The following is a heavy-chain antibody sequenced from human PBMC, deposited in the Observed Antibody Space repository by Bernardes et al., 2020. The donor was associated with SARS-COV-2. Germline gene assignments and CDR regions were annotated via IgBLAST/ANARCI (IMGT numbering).Heavy chain of an antibody. V-gene: IGHV4-39*01. CDR2: IHYRGSA. CDR1: GGSISSSTHY. J-gene: IGHJ4*02. CDR3: ARLGWMWFGGH. Sequence: SETLSLTCTVSGGSISSSTHYWGWIRQPPGKGLEWIGSIHYRGSAYYNPSLKSRVTISVDTSRNQFSLTPNSVSAADTAIYYCARLGWMWFGGHWGPGTLVTVSS. D-gene: IGHD3-10*01.